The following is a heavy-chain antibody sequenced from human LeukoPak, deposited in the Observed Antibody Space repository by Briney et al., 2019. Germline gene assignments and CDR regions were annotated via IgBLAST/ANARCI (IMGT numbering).Heavy chain of an antibody. J-gene: IGHJ5*02. CDR3: AKDSSGWYGDNWFDP. D-gene: IGHD6-19*01. Sequence: GGSLRLSCAASGFTFSSYAMSWVRQAPGKGLEWVSAISGSGGSTYYADSVKGQFTISRDNSKNTLYLQMNSLRAEDTAVYYCAKDSSGWYGDNWFDPWGQGTLVTVSS. V-gene: IGHV3-23*01. CDR2: ISGSGGST. CDR1: GFTFSSYA.